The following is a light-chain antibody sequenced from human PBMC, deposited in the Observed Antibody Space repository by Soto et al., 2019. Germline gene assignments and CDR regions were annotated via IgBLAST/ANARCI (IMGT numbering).Light chain of an antibody. V-gene: IGKV1-5*01. J-gene: IGKJ1*01. Sequence: DIQMTQSPSTLSAYVGDRVTITCRASQSISSWLAWYQQKPGKAPKLLIYDASSLESGVPSRFSGSGSGTEFTLTISSLQPDDFATYYCQPYNSYSWTFGQGTKVDIK. CDR1: QSISSW. CDR3: QPYNSYSWT. CDR2: DAS.